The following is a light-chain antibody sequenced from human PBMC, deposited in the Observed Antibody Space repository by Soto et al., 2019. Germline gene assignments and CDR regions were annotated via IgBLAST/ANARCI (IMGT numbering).Light chain of an antibody. J-gene: IGLJ1*01. CDR1: SSDVGGYNY. CDR3: SSYTSSSTLYV. CDR2: EVS. Sequence: QSALTQPASVSGSPGQSITISCTGTSSDVGGYNYVSWYQQHPGKAPKFMIYEVSNRPSGVSNRFSGSKSGNTASLTISGLQAEAEADYYCSSYTSSSTLYVFGTGTKVTV. V-gene: IGLV2-14*01.